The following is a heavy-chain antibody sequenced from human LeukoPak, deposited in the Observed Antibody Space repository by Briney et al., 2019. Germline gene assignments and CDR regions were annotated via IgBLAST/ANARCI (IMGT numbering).Heavy chain of an antibody. CDR3: AKDLRGGDSL. Sequence: GGSLRLSCAASGFTFSSYAMSWVRQAPGKWLECVSAISGSGGSTYYADSVKGRFTISRDNSKNTLYLQMNSLRAEDTAVYYCAKDLRGGDSLWGQGTLVTVSS. J-gene: IGHJ4*02. CDR1: GFTFSSYA. D-gene: IGHD2-21*01. CDR2: ISGSGGST. V-gene: IGHV3-23*01.